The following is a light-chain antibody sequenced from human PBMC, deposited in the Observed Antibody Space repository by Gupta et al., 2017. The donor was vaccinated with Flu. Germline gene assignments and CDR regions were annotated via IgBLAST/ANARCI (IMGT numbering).Light chain of an antibody. CDR1: HDISNY. J-gene: IGKJ4*01. Sequence: IPVAQSPSSLSASVGSRVTITCQASHDISNYLNWYQQKPGKSPKLLIYEASNLETGVPARFSGSGSGTDFTLTISSLQAEDMETYYCQQHVKIPLTFGRGTKVEIK. CDR3: QQHVKIPLT. CDR2: EAS. V-gene: IGKV1-33*01.